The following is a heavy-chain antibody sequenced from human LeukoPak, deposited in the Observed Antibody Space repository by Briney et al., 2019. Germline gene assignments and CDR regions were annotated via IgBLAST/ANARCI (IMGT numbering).Heavy chain of an antibody. J-gene: IGHJ4*02. CDR3: ARTDGKQLPPRF. Sequence: PSGTLSLTCAVSGGSISSSNWWSWVRQPPGKGLEWIGEIYHSGNTNYNPSLKSRVTLSIDTSKSQFSLKLSSVTAADTAMYFCARTDGKQLPPRFWGQGTLVTVSS. CDR2: IYHSGNT. CDR1: GGSISSSNW. V-gene: IGHV4-4*02. D-gene: IGHD5-18*01.